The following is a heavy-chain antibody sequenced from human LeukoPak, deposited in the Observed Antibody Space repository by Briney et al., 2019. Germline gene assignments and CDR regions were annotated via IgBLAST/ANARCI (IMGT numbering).Heavy chain of an antibody. V-gene: IGHV3-30-3*01. J-gene: IGHJ3*02. Sequence: GRSLRLSCAASGFTFSSYAMHWVRQAPGKGPEWVAVISYDGSNKYYADSVKGRFTISRDNSKNMLYLQMNSLRAEDTAVYYCARDVGIAAAGSFFEAFDIWGQGTMVTVSS. D-gene: IGHD6-13*01. CDR3: ARDVGIAAAGSFFEAFDI. CDR1: GFTFSSYA. CDR2: ISYDGSNK.